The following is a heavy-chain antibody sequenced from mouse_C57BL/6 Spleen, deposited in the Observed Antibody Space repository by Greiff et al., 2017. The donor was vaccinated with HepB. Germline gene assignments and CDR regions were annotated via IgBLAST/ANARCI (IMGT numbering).Heavy chain of an antibody. V-gene: IGHV1-64*01. Sequence: QVQLQQPGAGLVKPGASVKLSCKASGYTFTSYWMHWVKQRPGQGLEWIGMIHPNSGSTNYNEKFKSKATLTVDKSSSTAYMQLSSLTSEDSAVYYCARERNYYGSSFDYWGQGTTLTVSS. CDR2: IHPNSGST. CDR3: ARERNYYGSSFDY. J-gene: IGHJ2*01. CDR1: GYTFTSYW. D-gene: IGHD1-1*01.